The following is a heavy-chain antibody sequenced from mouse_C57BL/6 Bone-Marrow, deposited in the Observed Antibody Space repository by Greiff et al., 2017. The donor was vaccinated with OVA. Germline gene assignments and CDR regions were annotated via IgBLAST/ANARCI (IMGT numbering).Heavy chain of an antibody. CDR2: ISSGSSTI. J-gene: IGHJ2*01. Sequence: EVQVVESGGGLVKPGGSLKLSCAASGFTFSDYGMHWVRQAPEKGLAWVAYISSGSSTIYYADTAMVRFTISSDTAKTTLFLQITILSSEYTAMYYCARHPFDYWGQGTTLTVSS. V-gene: IGHV5-17*01. CDR1: GFTFSDYG. CDR3: ARHPFDY.